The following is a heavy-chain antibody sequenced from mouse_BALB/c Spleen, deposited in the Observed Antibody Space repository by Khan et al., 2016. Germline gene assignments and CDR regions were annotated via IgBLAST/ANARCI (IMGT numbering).Heavy chain of an antibody. CDR1: GFTFSSYG. Sequence: EVELVESGGDLVKPGGSLKLSCAASGFTFSSYGMSWVRQTPDKRLEWVATISSGSSYTYYPASVKGRFTISRDNAKNTLYLQMSSLTSEDTAMYYCARPRSPYDYGEDYARDYWGQGTSVTVSS. D-gene: IGHD2-4*01. V-gene: IGHV5-6*01. CDR2: ISSGSSYT. CDR3: ARPRSPYDYGEDYARDY. J-gene: IGHJ4*01.